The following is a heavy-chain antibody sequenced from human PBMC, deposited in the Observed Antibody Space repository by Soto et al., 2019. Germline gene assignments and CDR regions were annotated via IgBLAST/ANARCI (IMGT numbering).Heavy chain of an antibody. Sequence: QITLKESGPTLVKPTQTLTLTCTFSGFSLSTSGVGVGWIRQPPGKALEWLALNYWDDDKRYSPSLKSRLTITKDTSKSQVVLTMTNMDPVDTATYYCAHKGYCSGGSCFPCYFDYWGQGTLVTVSS. CDR2: NYWDDDK. D-gene: IGHD2-15*01. CDR1: GFSLSTSGVG. J-gene: IGHJ4*02. V-gene: IGHV2-5*02. CDR3: AHKGYCSGGSCFPCYFDY.